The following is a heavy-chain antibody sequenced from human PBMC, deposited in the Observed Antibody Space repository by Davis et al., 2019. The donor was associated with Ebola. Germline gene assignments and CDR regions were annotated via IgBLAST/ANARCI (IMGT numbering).Heavy chain of an antibody. V-gene: IGHV3-23*01. D-gene: IGHD1-26*01. CDR1: GFTFSSHA. CDR2: MSSGGNI. Sequence: GESLKISCAASGFTFSSHAMSWVRQAPGKGLAWVSIMSSGGNIYYADSLKGRFTISRDNSKNTLYLQMNYLKAEDTAIYYCTRALSGSSYDASDIWGQGTTVTVSS. J-gene: IGHJ3*02. CDR3: TRALSGSSYDASDI.